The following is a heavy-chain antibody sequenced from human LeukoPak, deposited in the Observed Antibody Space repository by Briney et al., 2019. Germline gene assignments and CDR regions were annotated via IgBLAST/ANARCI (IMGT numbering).Heavy chain of an antibody. V-gene: IGHV1-2*04. CDR2: INPNSGGT. Sequence: GASVKVSCKASGYTFTGYYMHWVRQAPGQGLEWMGWINPNSGGTNYAQKFQGWVTMTRDTSISTAYMELSRLRSDDTAVYYCARTSLYYYDSSALAYYYYGMDVWGQGTTVTVSS. J-gene: IGHJ6*02. CDR1: GYTFTGYY. CDR3: ARTSLYYYDSSALAYYYYGMDV. D-gene: IGHD3-22*01.